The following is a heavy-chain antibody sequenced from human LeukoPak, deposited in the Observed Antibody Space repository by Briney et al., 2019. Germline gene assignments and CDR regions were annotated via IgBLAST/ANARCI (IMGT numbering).Heavy chain of an antibody. D-gene: IGHD2-2*01. CDR2: TYSGGST. CDR3: VRYCSSSSCYAGGALDY. CDR1: GFTVSSNH. Sequence: GGSLRLSCAVSGFTVSSNHMSWVRQAPGKGLEWVSGTYSGGSTYYSDSVKGRFTISKDNSKNALYLQMNSLRAEDTAVYYCVRYCSSSSCYAGGALDYWGQRTLVTVSS. V-gene: IGHV3-53*01. J-gene: IGHJ4*02.